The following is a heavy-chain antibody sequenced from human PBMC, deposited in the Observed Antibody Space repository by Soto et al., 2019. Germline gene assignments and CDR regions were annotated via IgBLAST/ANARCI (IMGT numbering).Heavy chain of an antibody. V-gene: IGHV3-11*05. Sequence: QVQLVESGGGLVKPGGSLRLSCAASGFTFSDYYMSWIRQAPGKGLEWVSNIRSSSSYTNYADSVKGRFTISRDNAKNSLYMQMNSLRAEDTAVYYCARDSVYYGDHELNDFDYWGQGTLVTVSP. CDR2: IRSSSSYT. D-gene: IGHD4-17*01. J-gene: IGHJ4*02. CDR1: GFTFSDYY. CDR3: ARDSVYYGDHELNDFDY.